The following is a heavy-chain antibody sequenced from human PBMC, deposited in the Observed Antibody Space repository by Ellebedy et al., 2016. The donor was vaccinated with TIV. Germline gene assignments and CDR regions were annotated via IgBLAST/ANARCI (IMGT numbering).Heavy chain of an antibody. Sequence: ASVKVSCKASGYTFTGYYMHWVRQAPGQGLEWMGWINPNSGGTNYAQKFQGRVTITADKSTSTAYMELSSLRSDDTAVYYCARDPCSTTSCPWSDPWGQGTLVTVSS. CDR1: GYTFTGYY. V-gene: IGHV1-2*02. CDR2: INPNSGGT. D-gene: IGHD2-2*01. CDR3: ARDPCSTTSCPWSDP. J-gene: IGHJ5*02.